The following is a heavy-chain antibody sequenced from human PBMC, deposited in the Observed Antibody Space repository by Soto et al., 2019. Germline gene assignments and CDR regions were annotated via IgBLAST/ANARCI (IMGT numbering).Heavy chain of an antibody. Sequence: PSATLSLTCLVSGYSISSGYYWCFIRQPPGKGLEWIGSVYHSGTTYYNPSLKSRVTISLDTSKNQFSLRLTSVTAADTAMYFCTRSLYSSSWYAGSWGQGTLVTVSS. CDR1: GYSISSGYY. J-gene: IGHJ4*02. CDR2: VYHSGTT. V-gene: IGHV4-38-2*01. CDR3: TRSLYSSSWYAGS. D-gene: IGHD6-13*01.